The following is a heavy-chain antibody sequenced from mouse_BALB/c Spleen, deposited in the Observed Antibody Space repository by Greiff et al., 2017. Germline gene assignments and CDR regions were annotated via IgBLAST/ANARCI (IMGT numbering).Heavy chain of an antibody. CDR3: VRDYGSLDY. V-gene: IGHV2-9-2*01. CDR2: IWTGGGT. Sequence: LVAPSQSLSITCTVSGFSLTSYDISWIRQPPGKGLEWLGVIWTGGGTNYNSAFMSRLSISKDNSKSQVFLKMNSLQTDDTAIYYCVRDYGSLDYWGQGTTLTVSS. J-gene: IGHJ2*01. D-gene: IGHD1-1*01. CDR1: GFSLTSYD.